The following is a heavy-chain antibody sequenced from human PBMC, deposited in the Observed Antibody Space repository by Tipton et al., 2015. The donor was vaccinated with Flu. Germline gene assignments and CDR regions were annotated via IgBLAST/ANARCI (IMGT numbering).Heavy chain of an antibody. CDR3: ARASLPPMVRGVIRYFDL. Sequence: TLSLTCTVSGGSISSYYWSWIRQPAGKGLEWIGRIYTSWSTNYNPSLKSRVTISVDTSKNQFSLKLSSVTAADTAVYYCARASLPPMVRGVIRYFDLWGRGTLVTVSS. V-gene: IGHV4-4*07. CDR1: GGSISSYY. J-gene: IGHJ2*01. CDR2: IYTSWST. D-gene: IGHD3-10*01.